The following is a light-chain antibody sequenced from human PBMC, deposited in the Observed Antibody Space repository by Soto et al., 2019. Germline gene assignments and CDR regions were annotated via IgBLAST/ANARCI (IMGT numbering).Light chain of an antibody. Sequence: EIMMTQSPANLSVSPGESATLSCRASQSVNSNYLAWYQQKPGQAPRLLIYGASNRATGIPDRFSGSGSGTDFTLTISRLEPEDFAVYYCQQYGSSGTFGQGTKVDIK. CDR1: QSVNSNY. CDR3: QQYGSSGT. CDR2: GAS. J-gene: IGKJ1*01. V-gene: IGKV3-20*01.